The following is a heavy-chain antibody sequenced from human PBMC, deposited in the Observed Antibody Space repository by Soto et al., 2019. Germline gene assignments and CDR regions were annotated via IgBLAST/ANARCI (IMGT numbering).Heavy chain of an antibody. J-gene: IGHJ6*03. CDR1: GGSISSYY. CDR3: AKSYRRYCSGGSCYSYYYYYMDV. Sequence: QVQLQESGPGLVKPSETLSLTCTVSGGSISSYYWSWIRQPPGKGLEWIGYIYYSGSTNYNPSLKIRVTISVDTSKHQFSLKLSSVTAADTAVYYCAKSYRRYCSGGSCYSYYYYYMDVWGKGTTVTVSS. CDR2: IYYSGST. D-gene: IGHD2-15*01. V-gene: IGHV4-59*01.